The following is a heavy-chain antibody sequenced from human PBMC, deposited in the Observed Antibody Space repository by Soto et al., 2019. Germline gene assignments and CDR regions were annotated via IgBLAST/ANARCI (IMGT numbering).Heavy chain of an antibody. CDR2: LSAYNGDT. J-gene: IGHJ4*02. CDR1: GYTFTNHG. V-gene: IGHV1-18*01. D-gene: IGHD3-22*01. CDR3: ARDPSNTRGYYQFFDY. Sequence: ASVKVSCKASGYTFTNHGISWVRQAPGQGLEWMGWLSAYNGDTKYEKKLQGRVTLTKDSSTSTEYMELRRTRSDDTEVYYCARDPSNTRGYYQFFDYWGQGTLVTVSS.